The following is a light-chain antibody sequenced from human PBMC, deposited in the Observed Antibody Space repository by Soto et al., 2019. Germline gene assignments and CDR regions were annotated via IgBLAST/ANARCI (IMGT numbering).Light chain of an antibody. V-gene: IGKV1-9*01. Sequence: DIQLTQSPSFLSTSVGDKVTITCRASQGIGSYLAWYQQKPGKAPKFLICLASTLQSGVPSRFSGTGSVTEFNLTVSNLQPEDVATYYYQQLNAYPRTFGRGTKVE. CDR3: QQLNAYPRT. J-gene: IGKJ1*01. CDR1: QGIGSY. CDR2: LAS.